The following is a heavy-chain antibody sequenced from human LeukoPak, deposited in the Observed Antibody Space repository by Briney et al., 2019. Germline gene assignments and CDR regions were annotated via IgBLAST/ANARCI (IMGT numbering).Heavy chain of an antibody. CDR3: AKWGPNCSGRSCSIPSDGMDV. CDR2: ISYDGSNK. CDR1: GFTFSSYG. J-gene: IGHJ6*02. D-gene: IGHD2-15*01. V-gene: IGHV3-30*18. Sequence: GGSLRLSCAASGFTFSSYGMHWVRQAPGKGLEWVAVISYDGSNKYYADSVKGRFTISRDNSKNTLYLQMSSLRAEDTAVYYCAKWGPNCSGRSCSIPSDGMDVWGQGTTVTVSS.